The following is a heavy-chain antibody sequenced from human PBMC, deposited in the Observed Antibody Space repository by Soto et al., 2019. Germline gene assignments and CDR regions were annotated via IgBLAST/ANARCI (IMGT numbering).Heavy chain of an antibody. CDR3: ARVITGTSYYYYYYMDV. CDR2: MNPNSGNT. CDR1: GYTFTSYD. Sequence: ASVKVSCKASGYTFTSYDINWVRQATGQGLEWMGWMNPNSGNTGYAQKFQGRVTMTRNTSISTAYMELSSLRSEDTAVYYCARVITGTSYYYYYYMDVWGNGTTVTVSS. D-gene: IGHD1-20*01. V-gene: IGHV1-8*01. J-gene: IGHJ6*03.